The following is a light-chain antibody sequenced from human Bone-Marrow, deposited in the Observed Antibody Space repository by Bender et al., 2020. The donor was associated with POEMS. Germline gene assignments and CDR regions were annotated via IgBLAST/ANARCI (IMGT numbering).Light chain of an antibody. CDR1: SSNIGAHA. CDR3: AVWDDSLNGWV. J-gene: IGLJ3*02. V-gene: IGLV1-44*01. Sequence: QSVLTQPPSASGTPGQRVTISCSGGSSNIGAHAVNWYQHLPGTAPKLLIYRNTDRPSGVPDRFSGFKSGTSASLAITGLQTEDEADYYCAVWDDSLNGWVFGGGTKLTVL. CDR2: RNT.